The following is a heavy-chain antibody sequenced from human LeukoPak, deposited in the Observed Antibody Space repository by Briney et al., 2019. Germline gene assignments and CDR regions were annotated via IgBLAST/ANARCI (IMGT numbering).Heavy chain of an antibody. CDR1: GFTFSSYE. D-gene: IGHD4-17*01. Sequence: GGSLRLSCAASGFTFSSYEMNWVRQAPGKGLEWVSYISSSGSTIYYADSVKGRFTISRDNAKNSLYLQMNSLRAEDTAVYYCARHAPTTVTTFYYYYYMDVWGKGTTVTVSS. CDR2: ISSSGSTI. V-gene: IGHV3-48*03. CDR3: ARHAPTTVTTFYYYYYMDV. J-gene: IGHJ6*03.